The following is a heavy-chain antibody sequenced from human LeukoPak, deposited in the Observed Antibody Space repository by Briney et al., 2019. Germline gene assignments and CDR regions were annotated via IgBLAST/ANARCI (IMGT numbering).Heavy chain of an antibody. CDR3: AGGIRLGAFDI. V-gene: IGHV3-21*01. D-gene: IGHD3-16*01. CDR1: GFTFSSYS. Sequence: GGSLRLSCAAYGFTFSSYSMNWVRQAPGKGLEWVPSISSSSSYIYYADSVKGRFTISRDNAKNSLYLQMNSLRAEDTAVYYCAGGIRLGAFDIWGQGTMVTVSS. J-gene: IGHJ3*02. CDR2: ISSSSSYI.